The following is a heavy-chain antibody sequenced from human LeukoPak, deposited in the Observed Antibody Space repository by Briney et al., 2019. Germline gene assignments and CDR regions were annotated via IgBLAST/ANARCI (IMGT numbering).Heavy chain of an antibody. CDR1: GGSISSYD. CDR2: IYYSGST. J-gene: IGHJ4*02. V-gene: IGHV4-59*01. CDR3: ARWNGDYDPLPFDY. D-gene: IGHD4-17*01. Sequence: SETLSLTCTVSGGSISSYDWSWIRQPPGKGLEWIGYIYYSGSTNYNPSLKSRVTISVDTSKNQFSLKLSSVTAADTAVYYCARWNGDYDPLPFDYWGQGTLVTVSS.